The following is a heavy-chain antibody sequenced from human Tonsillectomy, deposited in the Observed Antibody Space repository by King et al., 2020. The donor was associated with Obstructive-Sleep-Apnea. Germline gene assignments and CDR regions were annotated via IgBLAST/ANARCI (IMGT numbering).Heavy chain of an antibody. J-gene: IGHJ4*02. CDR3: ARDWDGDYVIDY. CDR2: IIPILGIV. CDR1: GGTFSNYA. Sequence: VQLVQSGAEVKKPGSSVKVSCKASGGTFSNYAISWVRQAPGQGLEWMGRIIPILGIVNYGQKFQGRVTITADKSTSTAYMEVSSLRSEDTAVYHWARDWDGDYVIDYWGQGTLVIVSS. D-gene: IGHD4-17*01. V-gene: IGHV1-69*09.